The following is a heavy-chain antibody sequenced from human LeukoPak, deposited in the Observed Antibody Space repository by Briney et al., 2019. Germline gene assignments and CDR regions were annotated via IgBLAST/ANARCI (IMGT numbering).Heavy chain of an antibody. CDR3: ARDLGFGELRYNWFDP. CDR2: IRYDGNNK. V-gene: IGHV3-30*02. D-gene: IGHD3-10*01. J-gene: IGHJ5*02. Sequence: GGSLRLSCAASGFTFRSYGMHWVRQAPGKGLEWVAFIRYDGNNKYYGDSVKGRFTISRDNSKNTLYLQMNSLRAEDTAVYYCARDLGFGELRYNWFDPWGQGTLVTVSS. CDR1: GFTFRSYG.